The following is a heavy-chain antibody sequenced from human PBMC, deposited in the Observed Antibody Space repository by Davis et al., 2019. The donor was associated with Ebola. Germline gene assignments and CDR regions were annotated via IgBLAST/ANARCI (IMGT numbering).Heavy chain of an antibody. CDR1: RLSFSSFG. CDR2: ISNDGDSK. Sequence: GGSLRLSCAASRLSFSSFGMHWVRQAPGKGLEWVALISNDGDSKFYADSVKGRFTISRYNSKNTLYLQLNSLRAEDTAVYYCAKPHLEVIFSGWANYYYYGMDVWGQGTTVTVSS. D-gene: IGHD6-19*01. V-gene: IGHV3-30*18. J-gene: IGHJ6*02. CDR3: AKPHLEVIFSGWANYYYYGMDV.